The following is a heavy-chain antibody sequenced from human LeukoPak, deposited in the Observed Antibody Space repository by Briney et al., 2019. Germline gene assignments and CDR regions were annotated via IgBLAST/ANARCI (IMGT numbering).Heavy chain of an antibody. CDR3: ARVSGKSGRYCSSTSCYWDY. CDR2: INPSGGST. V-gene: IGHV1-46*01. D-gene: IGHD2-2*01. CDR1: GYTFTGYNY. J-gene: IGHJ4*02. Sequence: ASLKVSCKASGYTFTGYNYIHWVRQAPGQGLEWMGIINPSGGSTSYAQKFQGRVTMTRDTSTSTVYMELSSLRSEDTAVYYCARVSGKSGRYCSSTSCYWDYWGQGTLVTVSS.